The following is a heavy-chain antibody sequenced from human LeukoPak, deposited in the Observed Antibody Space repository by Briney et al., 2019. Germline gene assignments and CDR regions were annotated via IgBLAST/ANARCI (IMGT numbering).Heavy chain of an antibody. CDR2: INWNGGNI. D-gene: IGHD1-26*01. CDR3: AEVGAIGY. V-gene: IGHV3-20*04. J-gene: IGHJ4*02. Sequence: GGSLRLSCAASGFTFDDYGMSWVRQAPGKGLEWVSGINWNGGNIGYADSVKGRFTISRDNSKNTLYLQMNSLRAEDTAVYYCAEVGAIGYWGQGTLVTVSS. CDR1: GFTFDDYG.